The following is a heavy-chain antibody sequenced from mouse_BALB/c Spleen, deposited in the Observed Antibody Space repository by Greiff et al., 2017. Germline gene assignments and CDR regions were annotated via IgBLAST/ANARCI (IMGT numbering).Heavy chain of an antibody. J-gene: IGHJ4*01. D-gene: IGHD2-3*01. CDR3: ASDGYYAMDY. Sequence: VQLVESGAELARPGASVTLSCKASGYTFTSYWMQWVKQRPGQGLVWIGAIYPGDGDTRYTQKFKGKATLTADKSSSTAYMQLSSLASEDSAVYYCASDGYYAMDYWGQGTSVTVSS. V-gene: IGHV1-87*01. CDR1: GYTFTSYW. CDR2: IYPGDGDT.